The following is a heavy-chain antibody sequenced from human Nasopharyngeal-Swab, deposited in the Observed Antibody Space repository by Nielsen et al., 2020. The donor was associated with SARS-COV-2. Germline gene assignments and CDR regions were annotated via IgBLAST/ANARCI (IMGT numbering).Heavy chain of an antibody. D-gene: IGHD2-21*01. CDR3: VRRPLGQQVISLRFFDL. CDR1: GFTFSTYN. J-gene: IGHJ2*01. CDR2: ISSGSSNI. Sequence: GVLKISCAASGFTFSTYNMNWVRQAPGRGLEWISYISSGSSNIYYADSVKGRFTISRDNAKNSLYLQMDSLRDEDTAVYYCVRRPLGQQVISLRFFDLWGRGTLVTVSS. V-gene: IGHV3-48*02.